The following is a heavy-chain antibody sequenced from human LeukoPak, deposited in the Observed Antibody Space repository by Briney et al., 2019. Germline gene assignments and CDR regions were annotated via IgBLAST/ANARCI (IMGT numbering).Heavy chain of an antibody. J-gene: IGHJ5*02. CDR2: VSYSGTT. CDR1: GGSISSYY. D-gene: IGHD5-12*01. CDR3: AREGGYSGYVPLYNWFDP. V-gene: IGHV4-59*12. Sequence: PSETLSLTCTVSGGSISSYYWSWIRQPPGKGLEGIGYVSYSGTTNYNPSLKSRVTISVDTSKNQFSLRLSSVTAADTAVYYCAREGGYSGYVPLYNWFDPWGQGTLVTVSS.